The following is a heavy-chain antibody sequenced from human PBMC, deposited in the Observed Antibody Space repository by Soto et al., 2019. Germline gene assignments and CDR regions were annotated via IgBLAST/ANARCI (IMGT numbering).Heavy chain of an antibody. D-gene: IGHD6-13*01. Sequence: PSETLSLTCTVSGGSISGYYWSWIRQPPGKALEWIGYMYYSGSTDYNPSLKSRVTISGDTSKNQFSLKLGSVTAADTAVYYCASLIAGGGSNWFDPWGQGTLVTVSS. CDR1: GGSISGYY. V-gene: IGHV4-59*01. J-gene: IGHJ5*02. CDR3: ASLIAGGGSNWFDP. CDR2: MYYSGST.